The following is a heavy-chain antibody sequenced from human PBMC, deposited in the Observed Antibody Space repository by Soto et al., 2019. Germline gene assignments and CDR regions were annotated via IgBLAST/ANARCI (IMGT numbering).Heavy chain of an antibody. CDR1: GYTFTGYY. V-gene: IGHV1-2*02. Sequence: ASVKVSCKASGYTFTGYYMHLVRQAPGQGLEWMGWINPNSGGTNYAQKFQGRVTMTRDTSISTAYMELSRLRSDDTAVYYCARGSGFGVAVNWFDPWGHGTLVTVSS. J-gene: IGHJ5*02. CDR3: ARGSGFGVAVNWFDP. CDR2: INPNSGGT. D-gene: IGHD2-8*01.